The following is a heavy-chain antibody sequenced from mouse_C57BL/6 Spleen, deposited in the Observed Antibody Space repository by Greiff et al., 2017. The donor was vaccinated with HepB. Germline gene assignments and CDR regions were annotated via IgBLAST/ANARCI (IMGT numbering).Heavy chain of an antibody. J-gene: IGHJ2*01. CDR1: GFTFSDYG. CDR2: ISSGSSTI. CDR3: ARGATVVATYYFDY. V-gene: IGHV5-17*01. D-gene: IGHD1-1*01. Sequence: EVNVVESGGGLVKPGGSLKLSCAASGFTFSDYGMHWVRQAPEKGLEWVAYISSGSSTIYYADTVKGRFTISRDNAKNTLFLQMTSLRSEDTAMYYCARGATVVATYYFDYWGQGTTLTVSS.